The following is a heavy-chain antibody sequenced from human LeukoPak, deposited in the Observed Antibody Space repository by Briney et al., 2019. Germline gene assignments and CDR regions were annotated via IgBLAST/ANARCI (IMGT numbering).Heavy chain of an antibody. CDR2: IYYSRSN. J-gene: IGHJ6*03. CDR1: GGSISSYY. CDR3: ARAVAAAGTLYYYYYMDV. D-gene: IGHD6-13*01. V-gene: IGHV4-59*01. Sequence: PSETLSLTCTVSGGSISSYYWSWIRQPPGKGLEWIGYIYYSRSNNYKPSLKSRVTISVDTSKNQFSLKLSSVTAADTAVYYCARAVAAAGTLYYYYYMDVWGKGTTVTVSS.